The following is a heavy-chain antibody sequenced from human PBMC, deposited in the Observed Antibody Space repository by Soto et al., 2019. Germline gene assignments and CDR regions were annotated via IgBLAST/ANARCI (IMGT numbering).Heavy chain of an antibody. J-gene: IGHJ4*02. CDR1: GGSISSTTSY. V-gene: IGHV4-31*03. CDR2: IYYTGNT. D-gene: IGHD3-16*01. CDR3: AREGGDGVDY. Sequence: QVQLQESGPGLVKPSQTLSLTCTVSGGSISSTTSYWSRIRQHPGEGLEWIGYIYYTGNTYYNPSLKSRVTISVDTSENQFSLKLTSVTVADTAVYYWAREGGDGVDYWGQGTLVTVSS.